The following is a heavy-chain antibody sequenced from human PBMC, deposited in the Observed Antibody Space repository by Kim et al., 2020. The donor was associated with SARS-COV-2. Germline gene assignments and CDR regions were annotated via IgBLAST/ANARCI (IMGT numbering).Heavy chain of an antibody. D-gene: IGHD2-2*01. V-gene: IGHV3-11*01. CDR3: ARESRGVVVTGPAY. J-gene: IGHJ4*02. Sequence: GGSLILSCAASGLTFSDYYMSWIRQAPGKGLEFVSFISSTGMATYYADSVKGRFTISRDNTNNSLYLQMNSLRAEDTAVYYCARESRGVVVTGPAYWGQGTLVTVSS. CDR1: GLTFSDYY. CDR2: ISSTGMAT.